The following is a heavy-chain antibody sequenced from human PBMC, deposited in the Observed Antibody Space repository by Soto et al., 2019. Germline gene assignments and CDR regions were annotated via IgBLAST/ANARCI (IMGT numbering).Heavy chain of an antibody. CDR2: ISSSGSTI. CDR3: ARDTLVVPAAIVYYGMDV. V-gene: IGHV3-48*03. CDR1: GFTFSSYE. Sequence: HPGGSLRLSCAASGFTFSSYEMNWVRQAPGKGLEWVSYISSSGSTIYYADSVKGRFTISRDNAKNSLYLQMNSLRAEDTAVYYCARDTLVVPAAIVYYGMDVWGQGTTVTVSS. J-gene: IGHJ6*02. D-gene: IGHD2-2*01.